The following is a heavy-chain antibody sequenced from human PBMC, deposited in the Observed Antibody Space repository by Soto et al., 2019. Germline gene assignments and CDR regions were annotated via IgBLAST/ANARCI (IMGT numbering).Heavy chain of an antibody. Sequence: EVQLVESGGGLVQPGRSLRLSCAASGFTFDDYAMHWVRQAPGKGLEWVSGISWNSGSIGYADSVKGRFTISSDNAKDALYLQMNSLRAEDTALYYCAKARVRGYCSSTSCYVGAFDIWGQGTMVTVSS. D-gene: IGHD2-2*01. CDR1: GFTFDDYA. CDR3: AKARVRGYCSSTSCYVGAFDI. CDR2: ISWNSGSI. V-gene: IGHV3-9*01. J-gene: IGHJ3*02.